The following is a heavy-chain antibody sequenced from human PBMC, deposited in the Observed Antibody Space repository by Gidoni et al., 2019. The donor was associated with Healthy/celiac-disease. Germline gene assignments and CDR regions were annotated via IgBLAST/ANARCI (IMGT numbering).Heavy chain of an antibody. V-gene: IGHV4-61*02. CDR3: AGLTMVRGSAPIYYYYGMDV. CDR2: IYTSGST. D-gene: IGHD3-10*01. J-gene: IGHJ6*02. Sequence: QVQLQESGPGLVKPSQTLSLTCTVSGGSISRGSYYWSWIRQPAGKGLEWIGRIYTSGSTNYNPSLKSRVTISVDTSKNQFSLKLSSVTAADTAVYYCAGLTMVRGSAPIYYYYGMDVWGQGTTVTVSS. CDR1: GGSISRGSYY.